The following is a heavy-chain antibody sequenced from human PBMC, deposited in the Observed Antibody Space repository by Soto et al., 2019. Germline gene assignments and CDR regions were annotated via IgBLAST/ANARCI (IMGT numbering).Heavy chain of an antibody. CDR2: IRSKAYGGTT. D-gene: IGHD3-9*01. CDR1: GFTFGDYA. CDR3: TRVATGGWLLYDAFDI. V-gene: IGHV3-49*03. J-gene: IGHJ3*02. Sequence: GGSLRLSCTASGFTFGDYAMSWFRQAPGKGLEWVGFIRSKAYGGTTEYAASVKGRFTISRDDSKSIAYLQMNSLKTEDTAVYYCTRVATGGWLLYDAFDIWGQGTMVTVSS.